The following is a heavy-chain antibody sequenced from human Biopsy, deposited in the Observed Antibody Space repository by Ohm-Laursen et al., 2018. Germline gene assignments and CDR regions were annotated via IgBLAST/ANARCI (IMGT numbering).Heavy chain of an antibody. CDR1: GLTFSRYS. J-gene: IGHJ6*02. D-gene: IGHD2-2*01. CDR2: ISSSSNFI. CDR3: ARVLQPAAAVHYGMDV. Sequence: GSLRLSCAASGLTFSRYSMHWVRQAPGKGLEWVSSISSSSNFIYYGDSVKGRFTISRDNAKNSLYLQMNSLRAEDTAVYYCARVLQPAAAVHYGMDVWGQGTTVAVSS. V-gene: IGHV3-21*01.